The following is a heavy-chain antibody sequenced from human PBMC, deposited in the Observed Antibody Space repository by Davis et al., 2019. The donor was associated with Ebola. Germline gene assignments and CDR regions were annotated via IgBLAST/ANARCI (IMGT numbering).Heavy chain of an antibody. CDR1: GGSIDNGYW. J-gene: IGHJ4*02. CDR2: INDRGST. Sequence: MPGGSLRLSCGISGGSIDNGYWWGWVRQSPGKGLEWISEINDRGSTNNNPSLKSRVTISVDKSKNQLSLTLTSVTVADTAIYYCARRVRSSSDLDSWGQGTLVTVS. D-gene: IGHD3-3*01. CDR3: ARRVRSSSDLDS. V-gene: IGHV4-4*02.